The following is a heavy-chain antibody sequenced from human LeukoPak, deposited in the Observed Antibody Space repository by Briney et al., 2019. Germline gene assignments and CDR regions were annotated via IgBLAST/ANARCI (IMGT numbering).Heavy chain of an antibody. J-gene: IGHJ4*02. Sequence: SETLSLTCTVSGGSISSYYWSWIRQPAGKGLEWIGRIYTSGSTNYNPSLKSRVTMSVDTSKNQFSLKLSSVTAADTAVYYCARVRIAAAGYYFDYWGQGTLATVSS. V-gene: IGHV4-4*07. CDR2: IYTSGST. CDR1: GGSISSYY. CDR3: ARVRIAAAGYYFDY. D-gene: IGHD6-13*01.